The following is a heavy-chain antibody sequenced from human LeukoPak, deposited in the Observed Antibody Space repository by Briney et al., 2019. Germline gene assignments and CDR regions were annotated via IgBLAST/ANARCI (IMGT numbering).Heavy chain of an antibody. CDR3: SSTGTTDY. CDR1: GVSLSSYL. CDR2: IYNSYST. Sequence: SETLSLPCTVSGVSLSSYLWSWIRQPPGKGLEWIGCIYNSYSTKYNPPLKSRVNISVNPSKIQFCLKLSSVTAADTAVYYRSSTGTTDYWGQGTLVTVSS. D-gene: IGHD1-7*01. J-gene: IGHJ4*02. V-gene: IGHV4-59*01.